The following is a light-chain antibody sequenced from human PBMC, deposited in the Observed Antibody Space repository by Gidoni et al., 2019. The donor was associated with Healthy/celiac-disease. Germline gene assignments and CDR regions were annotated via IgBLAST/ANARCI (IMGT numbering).Light chain of an antibody. CDR2: AAS. Sequence: IQMTQSPSSLSASVGDRVTITCRASQSISSYLNWYQQKPGKAPKLLIYAASSLQSGVPSMFSGSGSGTDFTLTISSLQPEDFATYYCQQSYSTPGSFGQXTKLEIK. CDR1: QSISSY. J-gene: IGKJ2*04. V-gene: IGKV1-39*01. CDR3: QQSYSTPGS.